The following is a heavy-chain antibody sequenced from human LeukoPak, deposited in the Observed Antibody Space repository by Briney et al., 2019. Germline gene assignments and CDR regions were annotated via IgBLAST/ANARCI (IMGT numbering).Heavy chain of an antibody. CDR2: IYYSGTT. D-gene: IGHD3-22*01. CDR3: ARSPRYYYDSRGFYLKQ. CDR1: GGSISSYY. Sequence: SETLSLTCTVTGGSISSYYWSWLRQPPGKGLAWIGYIYYSGTTDYNPSLMSRVTISVGTSKNQFSLTLSSVTAADTAVYYCARSPRYYYDSRGFYLKQWGQGTQVSVSS. V-gene: IGHV4-59*01. J-gene: IGHJ1*01.